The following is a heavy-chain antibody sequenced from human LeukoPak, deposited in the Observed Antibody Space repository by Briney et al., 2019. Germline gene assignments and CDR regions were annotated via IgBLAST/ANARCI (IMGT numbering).Heavy chain of an antibody. Sequence: GGSLRLSCAAPGFIFCSYWMSSVRQATGKGLEWVANIKQGGSEKYYEDSVKGRFTISRDNARNSLDLQTNSLRAEDTAVYYCARVRGDYSFDYWGQGTLVTVSS. CDR3: ARVRGDYSFDY. CDR2: IKQGGSEK. V-gene: IGHV3-7*04. J-gene: IGHJ4*02. CDR1: GFIFCSYW. D-gene: IGHD2-21*02.